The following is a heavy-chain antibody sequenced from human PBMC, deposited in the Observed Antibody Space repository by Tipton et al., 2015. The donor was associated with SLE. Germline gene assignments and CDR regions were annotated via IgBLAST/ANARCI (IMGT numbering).Heavy chain of an antibody. CDR2: IYHSGST. CDR3: ARSGSGYYYYYYGMDV. V-gene: IGHV4-38-2*01. CDR1: GYSISSGYY. J-gene: IGHJ6*02. Sequence: GLVKPSETLSLTCAVSGYSISSGYYWGWIRQPPGKGLEWIGSIYHSGSTYYNPSLKSRVTISVDTSKNQFSLKLSSVTAADTAVYYCARSGSGYYYYYYGMDVWGQGTTVTVSS. D-gene: IGHD3-22*01.